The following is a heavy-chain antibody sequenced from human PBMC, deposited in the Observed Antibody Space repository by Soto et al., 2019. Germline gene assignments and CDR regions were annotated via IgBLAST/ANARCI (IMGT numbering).Heavy chain of an antibody. D-gene: IGHD1-26*01. CDR2: IYPGDSDT. Sequence: GESLKISCKGSGYYFTNYWIAWVRQMPGKGLEYMGIIYPGDSDTRYSPSFQGQVTISADKSISTAYLQWSSLKASDTALYYCARAHRELATTAFDSWGLGTLVTVS. CDR3: ARAHRELATTAFDS. J-gene: IGHJ4*02. CDR1: GYYFTNYW. V-gene: IGHV5-51*01.